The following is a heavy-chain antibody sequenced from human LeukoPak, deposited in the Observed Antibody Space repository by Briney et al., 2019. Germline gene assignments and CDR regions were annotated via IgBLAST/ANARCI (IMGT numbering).Heavy chain of an antibody. V-gene: IGHV3-7*01. Sequence: GGSLRLSCAASRFTSGFTFSSYTMNWVRQAPGKGLEWVANIKQDGSEKYYVDSVKGRFTISRDNAKNSLYLQMNSLRAEDTAVYYCARDNSRYSSSWYDHFDYWGQGTLVTVSS. D-gene: IGHD6-13*01. CDR3: ARDNSRYSSSWYDHFDY. CDR1: GFTFSSYT. CDR2: IKQDGSEK. J-gene: IGHJ4*02.